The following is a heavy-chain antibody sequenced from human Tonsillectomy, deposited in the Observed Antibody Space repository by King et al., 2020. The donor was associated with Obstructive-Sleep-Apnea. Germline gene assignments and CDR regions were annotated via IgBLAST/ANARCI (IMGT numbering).Heavy chain of an antibody. J-gene: IGHJ4*02. CDR1: GYTFTSYG. CDR2: ISPYNHNT. D-gene: IGHD4-23*01. V-gene: IGHV1-18*01. CDR3: ARDAGNSGLDY. Sequence: QLVQSGAEVKKPGASEKSSCNASGYTFTSYGISWVRQAPGQGLEWIVWISPYNHNTNYAQKPHGRVTMTTDTSTSTTYMELRSLRSDDTAVYYCARDAGNSGLDYWGQGTLIIVSS.